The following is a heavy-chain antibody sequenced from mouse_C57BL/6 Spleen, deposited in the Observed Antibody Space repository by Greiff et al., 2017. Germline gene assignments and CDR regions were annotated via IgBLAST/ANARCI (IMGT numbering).Heavy chain of an antibody. Sequence: QVQLKQPGAELVRPGSSVKLSCKASGYTFTSYWMDWVKQRPGQGLEWIGNIYPSDSETHYNQKFKDKATLTVDKSSSTAYMQLSSLTSEDSAVYYCARLDSSGYHDDWGQGTTLTVSS. CDR3: ARLDSSGYHDD. CDR1: GYTFTSYW. D-gene: IGHD3-2*02. CDR2: IYPSDSET. J-gene: IGHJ2*01. V-gene: IGHV1-61*01.